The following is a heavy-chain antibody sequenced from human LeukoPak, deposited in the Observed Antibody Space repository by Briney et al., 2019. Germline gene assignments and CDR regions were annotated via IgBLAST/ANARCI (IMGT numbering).Heavy chain of an antibody. CDR3: AKGGNIVPAAYYYDY. J-gene: IGHJ4*02. CDR1: GFTFSSYA. CDR2: ISGSGGST. Sequence: GGSLRLSCAASGFTFSSYAMSWVRQAPGKGLEWVSAISGSGGSTYYADSVKGRFTISRDNSKNTLYLQMNSLRAEDTAVYYCAKGGNIVPAAYYYDYWGQGTLVTVSS. V-gene: IGHV3-23*01. D-gene: IGHD2-2*01.